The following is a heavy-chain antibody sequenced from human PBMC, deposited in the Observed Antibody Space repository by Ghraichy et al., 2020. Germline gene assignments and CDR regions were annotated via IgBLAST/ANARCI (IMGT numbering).Heavy chain of an antibody. CDR3: ARRVDSTESFDF. Sequence: SETLSLTCIVSGASIISRPSYWGWIRQPPGSGLEWIAMIYHTGSTHYNPSLKSRATISVDTSKNQFSLKLSSMTAADTAVFYCARRVDSTESFDFWGQGTLVTVSS. CDR1: GASIISRPSY. J-gene: IGHJ4*02. CDR2: IYHTGST. V-gene: IGHV4-39*01. D-gene: IGHD6-13*01.